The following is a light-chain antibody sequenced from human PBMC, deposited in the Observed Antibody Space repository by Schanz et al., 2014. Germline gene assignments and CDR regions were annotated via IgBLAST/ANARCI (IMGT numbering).Light chain of an antibody. V-gene: IGKV3D-15*01. CDR2: GAS. Sequence: EIVMTQSPATLSVSPGGRATLSCRASQNIGSNLAWYQQRPGQAPRLLIYGASARASGIPGRFSGGGSGTDFTLTISRLEPEDFAVYYCQQYSTSPRTFGQGTKVEIK. J-gene: IGKJ1*01. CDR3: QQYSTSPRT. CDR1: QNIGSN.